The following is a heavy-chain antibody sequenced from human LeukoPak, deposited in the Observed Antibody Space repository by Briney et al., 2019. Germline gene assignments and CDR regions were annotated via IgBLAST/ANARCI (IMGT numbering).Heavy chain of an antibody. CDR3: AREFGVVPAACDY. Sequence: PSLTLSLTCTVSGGSFSSGGYFGTWIPRPRGKVLVWIGHIYPSGSTSYNPSLKGRATTSADRSTHQFSLKLSSVTAAHTAVYYCAREFGVVPAACDYWGEGTLVTVSS. V-gene: IGHV4-30-2*01. CDR1: GGSFSSGGYF. D-gene: IGHD2-2*01. CDR2: IYPSGST. J-gene: IGHJ4*02.